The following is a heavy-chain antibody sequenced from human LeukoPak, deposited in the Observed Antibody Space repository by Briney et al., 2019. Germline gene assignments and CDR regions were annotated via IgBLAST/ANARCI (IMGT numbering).Heavy chain of an antibody. CDR3: EILPQGGADKYCSSTSCHKNDY. CDR2: IRYDGSNK. J-gene: IGHJ4*02. D-gene: IGHD2-2*01. CDR1: GFTFSSYG. V-gene: IGHV3-30*02. Sequence: GGSLRLSCAASGFTFSSYGMHWVRQAPGKGLEWVAFIRYDGSNKYYADSVKGRFTISRDNSKNTLYLQMNSLRAEDTAVYYCEILPQGGADKYCSSTSCHKNDYWGQGNLVTVSS.